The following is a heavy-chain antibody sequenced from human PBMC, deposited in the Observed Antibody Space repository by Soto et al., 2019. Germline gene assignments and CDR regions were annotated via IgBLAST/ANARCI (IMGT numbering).Heavy chain of an antibody. Sequence: GGSLRLSCATSGFPFSRAWMHWVRQAPGKGLEWVGRIKSRPDGGTIDYGAPVKGRFAISRDDPTNTLYLEMNTLKIEDTAVYYCATELERRTPHWLDPWGQGTLVTVSS. V-gene: IGHV3-15*01. CDR1: GFPFSRAW. J-gene: IGHJ5*02. CDR3: ATELERRTPHWLDP. CDR2: IKSRPDGGTI. D-gene: IGHD1-1*01.